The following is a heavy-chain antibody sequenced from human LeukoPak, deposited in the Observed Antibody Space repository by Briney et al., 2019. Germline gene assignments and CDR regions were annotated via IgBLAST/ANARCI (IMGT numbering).Heavy chain of an antibody. V-gene: IGHV5-51*01. CDR3: ARGGRVNYYDSSGYPGDAFDI. D-gene: IGHD3-22*01. CDR2: IYPGDSDT. Sequence: GESLKIPCKGSGYSFSSHWIGWVRQMPGKGLEWMGIIYPGDSDTRYSPSFQGQVTISADKSISSAYLHWSSLKASDTAMYYCARGGRVNYYDSSGYPGDAFDIWGQGTMVTVSS. CDR1: GYSFSSHW. J-gene: IGHJ3*02.